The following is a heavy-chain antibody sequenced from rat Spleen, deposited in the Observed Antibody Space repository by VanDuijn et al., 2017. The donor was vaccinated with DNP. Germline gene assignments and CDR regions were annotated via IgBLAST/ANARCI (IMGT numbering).Heavy chain of an antibody. Sequence: EVQLVESGGGLVQPGRSLKLSCAASGFTFSNYYMAWVRQAPKKGLEWVAAITPSGYRTYYTDSVKGRFTISRDNAKSSLYLQMESLRSEDTATYYCARGSGTYYWSFDFWGPGTVVTVSS. D-gene: IGHD5-1*01. CDR2: ITPSGYRT. J-gene: IGHJ1*01. CDR3: ARGSGTYYWSFDF. V-gene: IGHV5-25*01. CDR1: GFTFSNYY.